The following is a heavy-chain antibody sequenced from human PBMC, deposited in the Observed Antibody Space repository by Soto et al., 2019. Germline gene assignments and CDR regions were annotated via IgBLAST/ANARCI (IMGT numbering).Heavy chain of an antibody. V-gene: IGHV3-33*01. CDR2: IWYDGSNK. J-gene: IGHJ4*02. CDR3: ARDLAPAALDY. D-gene: IGHD2-2*01. CDR1: GFTFSSYG. Sequence: GESLKISCAASGFTFSSYGMHWVRQAPGKGLEWVAVIWYDGSNKYYADSVKGRFTISRDNSKNTLYLQMNSLRAEDTAVYYCARDLAPAALDYWGQGTLVTVSS.